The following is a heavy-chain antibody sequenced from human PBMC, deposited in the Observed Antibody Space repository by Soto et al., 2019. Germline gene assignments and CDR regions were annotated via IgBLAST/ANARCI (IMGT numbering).Heavy chain of an antibody. CDR3: ARDLPPRRGFYYADV. CDR1: GGSISSGGYY. J-gene: IGHJ6*03. CDR2: IYYIRGT. D-gene: IGHD3-10*01. Sequence: QVQLQESGPGLVKPSQTLSLTCPFSGGSISSGGYYWSWSRQHPGKGLEWIGYIYYIRGTYYNPPLTSRFTIAVDTSKNQFSLQLSSVTAADTAIYYCARDLPPRRGFYYADVWGKGTTVTVSS. V-gene: IGHV4-31*03.